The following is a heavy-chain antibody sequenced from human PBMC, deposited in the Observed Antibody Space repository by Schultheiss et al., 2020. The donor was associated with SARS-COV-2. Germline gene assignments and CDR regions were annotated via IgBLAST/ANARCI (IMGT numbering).Heavy chain of an antibody. J-gene: IGHJ5*02. V-gene: IGHV4-34*01. CDR2: INHSGST. D-gene: IGHD1-26*01. CDR3: ARSPYSGSYKAPGVFDP. CDR1: GGSFSGYY. Sequence: GSLRLSCAVYGGSFSGYYWSWIRQPPGKGLEWIGEINHSGSTNYNPSLKSRVTISVDTSKNQFSLKLSSVTSADTAVYYCARSPYSGSYKAPGVFDPWGQGTLVTVSS.